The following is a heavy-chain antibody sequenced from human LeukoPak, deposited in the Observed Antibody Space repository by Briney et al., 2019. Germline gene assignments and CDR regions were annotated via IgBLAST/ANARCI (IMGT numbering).Heavy chain of an antibody. CDR2: IKQDGSEK. CDR3: AKGGYYGSGSYPPDWFDP. J-gene: IGHJ5*02. V-gene: IGHV3-7*01. CDR1: GFTFSSYW. D-gene: IGHD3-10*01. Sequence: PGGSLRLSCAASGFTFSSYWMSWVRQAPGKGLEWVANIKQDGSEKYYVDSVKGRFTISRDNAKNSLYLQMNSLRAEDTAVYYCAKGGYYGSGSYPPDWFDPWGQGTLVTVSS.